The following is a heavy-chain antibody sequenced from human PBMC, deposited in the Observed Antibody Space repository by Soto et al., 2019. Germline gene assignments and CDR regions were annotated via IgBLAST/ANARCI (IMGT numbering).Heavy chain of an antibody. Sequence: SETLSLTCTVSGGSISSYYWSWIRQPPGKGLEWIGYIYYSGSTNYNPSLKSRVTISVDTSENQFSLKLSSVTAADTAVYYCARRGGSSGWYDWFDPWGQGTLVTVSS. CDR1: GGSISSYY. J-gene: IGHJ5*02. V-gene: IGHV4-59*08. CDR3: ARRGGSSGWYDWFDP. CDR2: IYYSGST. D-gene: IGHD6-19*01.